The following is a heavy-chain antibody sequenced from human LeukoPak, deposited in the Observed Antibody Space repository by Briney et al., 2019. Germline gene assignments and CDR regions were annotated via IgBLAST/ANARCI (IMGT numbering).Heavy chain of an antibody. CDR2: IYHSGST. V-gene: IGHV4-4*02. J-gene: IGHJ4*02. CDR3: ARRNYYDSTGYYVY. CDR1: GGSISSTHW. Sequence: SETLSLTCTVSGGSISSTHWWNWVRQPPGKGLEWIGEIYHSGSTNYNPSLKSRVTISVDKSKNQFSLKLSSVTAADTAIYYCARRNYYDSTGYYVYWGQGTLVTVSS. D-gene: IGHD3-22*01.